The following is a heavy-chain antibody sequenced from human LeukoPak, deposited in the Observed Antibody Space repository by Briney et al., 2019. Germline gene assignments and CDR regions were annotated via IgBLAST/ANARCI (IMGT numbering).Heavy chain of an antibody. CDR3: ARLYYYEGSGPYYFDY. V-gene: IGHV4-4*02. CDR2: IYHSGST. D-gene: IGHD3-22*01. J-gene: IGHJ4*02. CDR1: GGSISSSNW. Sequence: SETLSLTCAVSGGSISSSNWWSWVRQPPGKGLEWIGEIYHSGSTNYNPSLKSRVTISVDKSKNQFSLKLSSVTAADTAVYYCARLYYYEGSGPYYFDYWGQGTLVTVSS.